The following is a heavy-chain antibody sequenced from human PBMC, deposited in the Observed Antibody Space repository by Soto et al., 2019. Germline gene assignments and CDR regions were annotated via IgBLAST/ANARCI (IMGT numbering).Heavy chain of an antibody. CDR2: ISYDGSNK. V-gene: IGHV3-30*18. CDR3: AKEGSDLGDY. D-gene: IGHD3-10*01. J-gene: IGHJ4*02. Sequence: VAVISYDGSNKYYADSVKGRFTISRDNSKNTLYLQMNSLRAEDTAVYYCAKEGSDLGDYWGQGTLVTVSS.